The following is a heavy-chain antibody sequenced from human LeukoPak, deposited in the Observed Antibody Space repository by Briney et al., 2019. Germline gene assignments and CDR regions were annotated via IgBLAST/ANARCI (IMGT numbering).Heavy chain of an antibody. J-gene: IGHJ4*02. Sequence: SETLSLTCTVSGGSISSYYWSWIRQPPGKGLEWIGYIYYSGSTNYNPSLKSRVTISVDTSKNQFSLKLSSVTAADTAVYYCARAWIQLWLNLYYFDYWGQGTLVTVSS. D-gene: IGHD5-18*01. CDR2: IYYSGST. CDR3: ARAWIQLWLNLYYFDY. V-gene: IGHV4-59*08. CDR1: GGSISSYY.